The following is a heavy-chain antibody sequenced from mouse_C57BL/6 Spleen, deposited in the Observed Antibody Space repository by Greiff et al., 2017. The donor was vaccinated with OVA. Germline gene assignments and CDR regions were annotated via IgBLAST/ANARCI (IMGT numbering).Heavy chain of an antibody. V-gene: IGHV3-6*01. CDR1: GYSITSGYY. D-gene: IGHD2-3*01. J-gene: IGHJ4*01. CDR2: ISYDGSN. CDR3: ASPYDGYIYAMDY. Sequence: EVKLMESGPGLVKPSQSLSLTCSVTGYSITSGYYWNWIRQFPGNKLEWMGYISYDGSNNYNPSLKNRISITRDTSKNQFFLKLNSVTTEDTATYYCASPYDGYIYAMDYWGQGTSVTVSS.